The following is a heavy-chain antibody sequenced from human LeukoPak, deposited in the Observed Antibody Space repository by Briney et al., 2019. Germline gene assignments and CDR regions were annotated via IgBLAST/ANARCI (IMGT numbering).Heavy chain of an antibody. V-gene: IGHV3-21*06. CDR3: ARDPVVVVPAATPATSSYYYYKGLDV. Sequence: GGSLRLSCAASGFTFRKHRMHWVRHTPGKGLEWVASISSSNSYIFYGESVRGRFTISRDNANNSLSLHINSLSAEETGVYYCARDPVVVVPAATPATSSYYYYKGLDVWGQGTTVTVSS. J-gene: IGHJ6*02. CDR1: GFTFRKHR. CDR2: ISSSNSYI. D-gene: IGHD2-2*01.